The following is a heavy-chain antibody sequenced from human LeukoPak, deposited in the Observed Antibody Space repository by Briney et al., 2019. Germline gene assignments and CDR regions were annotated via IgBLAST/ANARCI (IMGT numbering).Heavy chain of an antibody. CDR3: AREGIAVAGTYYYYGMDV. CDR2: ISSSSSTI. Sequence: GGSLRLSCAASGFTFSSYSMNWVRQAPGKGLEWVSYISSSSSTIYYADSVKGRFTISRDNAKNSLYLQMNSLGAEDTAVYYCAREGIAVAGTYYYYGMDVWGQGTTVTVSS. V-gene: IGHV3-48*04. CDR1: GFTFSSYS. D-gene: IGHD6-19*01. J-gene: IGHJ6*02.